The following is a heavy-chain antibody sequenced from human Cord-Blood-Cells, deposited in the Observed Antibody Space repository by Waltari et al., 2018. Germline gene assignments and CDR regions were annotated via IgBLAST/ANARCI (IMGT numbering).Heavy chain of an antibody. V-gene: IGHV3-23*01. Sequence: EVQLLESGGGLIQPGGSLGLSCAASGFTFSSYAMSWVRQAPGKGLEWVSAISGSGGSTYYADSVKGRFTISRDNSKNTLYLQMNSLRAEDTAVYYCALPVAARDAFDIWGQGTMVTVSS. CDR3: ALPVAARDAFDI. J-gene: IGHJ3*02. D-gene: IGHD6-6*01. CDR1: GFTFSSYA. CDR2: ISGSGGST.